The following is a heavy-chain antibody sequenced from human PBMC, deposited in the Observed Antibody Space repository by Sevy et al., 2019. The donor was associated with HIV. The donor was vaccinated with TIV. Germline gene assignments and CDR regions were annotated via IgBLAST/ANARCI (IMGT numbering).Heavy chain of an antibody. CDR1: GFTFSSYG. J-gene: IGHJ4*02. D-gene: IGHD3-16*02. CDR3: ARDKGESSSSFLGELSY. CDR2: ISSDGRNK. V-gene: IGHV3-30*19. Sequence: GGSLRLSCAASGFTFSSYGMHWVRQAPGKGLEWVAVISSDGRNKYYADSVKGRFTISRDNSKNTLYLQMNSLRSEDTAVYYCARDKGESSSSFLGELSYWGQGTLVTVSS.